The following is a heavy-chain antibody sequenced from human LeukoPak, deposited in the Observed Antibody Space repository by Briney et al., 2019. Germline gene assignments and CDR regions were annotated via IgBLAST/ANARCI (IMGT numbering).Heavy chain of an antibody. V-gene: IGHV6-1*01. CDR3: ARDYSGYEPFDY. J-gene: IGHJ4*02. CDR2: TYYRSKWYN. Sequence: SQTLSLTCAISGVTVSNNNTAWNWIRQSPSRGLEWLGRTYYRSKWYNDYAISVKSRITINPDTSKNQFSLQLNSVTPEDTAVYYCARDYSGYEPFDYWGQGTLVTVSS. CDR1: GVTVSNNNTA. D-gene: IGHD5-12*01.